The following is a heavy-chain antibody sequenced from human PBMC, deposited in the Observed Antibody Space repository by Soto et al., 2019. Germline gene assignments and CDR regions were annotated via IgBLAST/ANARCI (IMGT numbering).Heavy chain of an antibody. CDR1: GFTFSDYY. V-gene: IGHV3-11*01. Sequence: GSLRLSCAASGFTFSDYYIHWIRRAPGKGLEWISYISGNGEVIQYAASARGRFTISRDNAENSVYLEMESLRDEDTALYYCARDVDADFRTDFDYWGRGTLVTVSS. D-gene: IGHD4-17*01. J-gene: IGHJ4*02. CDR3: ARDVDADFRTDFDY. CDR2: ISGNGEVI.